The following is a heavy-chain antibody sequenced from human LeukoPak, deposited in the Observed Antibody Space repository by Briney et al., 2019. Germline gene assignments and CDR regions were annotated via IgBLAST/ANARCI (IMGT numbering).Heavy chain of an antibody. J-gene: IGHJ4*02. CDR1: GFTFRTYS. CDR2: ITSSSSCI. V-gene: IGHV3-21*01. D-gene: IGHD3-16*01. Sequence: PGGSLRLSCAASGFTFRTYSMNWVRQAPGKGLEWVSSITSSSSCIYYADSVKGRFTISRDNAKNSLYLQMSSLRAEDTAVYYCARVNGLYYFDYWGQGTLVTVSS. CDR3: ARVNGLYYFDY.